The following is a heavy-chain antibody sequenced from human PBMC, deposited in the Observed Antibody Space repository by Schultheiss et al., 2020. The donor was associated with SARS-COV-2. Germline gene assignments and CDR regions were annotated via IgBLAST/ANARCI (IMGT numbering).Heavy chain of an antibody. J-gene: IGHJ6*02. CDR3: ARTYYDFWSGSVLMDV. CDR2: IYYSGST. CDR1: GGSFSGYY. D-gene: IGHD3-3*01. V-gene: IGHV4-59*08. Sequence: SETLSLTCAVYGGSFSGYYWSWIRQPPGKGLEWIGYIYYSGSTYYNPSLKSRVTISVDTSKNQFSLKLSSVTAANTAVYYCARTYYDFWSGSVLMDVWGQGTTVTVSS.